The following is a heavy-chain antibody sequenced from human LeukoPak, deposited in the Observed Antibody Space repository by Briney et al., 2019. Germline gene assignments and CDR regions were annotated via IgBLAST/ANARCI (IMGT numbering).Heavy chain of an antibody. J-gene: IGHJ4*02. D-gene: IGHD6-19*01. V-gene: IGHV3-73*01. Sequence: GGSLRLSCAASGFTFSGSAMHWVRQASGKGLEWVGRIRSKSHSYATVYAASVKGRFTISRDDSKNTAYLQMNSLRAEDTAVYYCAKDHSTGWYLVNDWGQGTLVTVSS. CDR2: IRSKSHSYAT. CDR1: GFTFSGSA. CDR3: AKDHSTGWYLVND.